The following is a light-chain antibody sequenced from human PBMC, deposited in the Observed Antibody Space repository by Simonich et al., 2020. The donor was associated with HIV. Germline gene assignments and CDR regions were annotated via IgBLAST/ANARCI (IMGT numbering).Light chain of an antibody. CDR2: WAS. Sequence: DIVMTQSPDSLAVSLGERATINSKSSQTVLSSSNNKFYLAWYQQKPGQPPKLLIYWASPRESGVPDRFSGSGSGTDFTLTISSLQAEDVAVYYCQQYYSSPHTFGQGTRLEIK. CDR1: QTVLSSSNNKFY. CDR3: QQYYSSPHT. V-gene: IGKV4-1*01. J-gene: IGKJ2*01.